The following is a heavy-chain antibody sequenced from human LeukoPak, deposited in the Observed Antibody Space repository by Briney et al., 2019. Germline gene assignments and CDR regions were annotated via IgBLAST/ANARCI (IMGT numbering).Heavy chain of an antibody. V-gene: IGHV4-59*08. D-gene: IGHD5-18*01. J-gene: IGHJ5*02. CDR2: IYQSGTT. CDR3: ARLGYNYGFDP. Sequence: KPSETLSLTRAVSGGSITSFYWSWIRQPPGKGLEYIGHIYQSGTTNYNPSLRSRVTLSIDTSKNQFSLRLTSLTAADTAVYFCARLGYNYGFDPWGQGTLVTVSS. CDR1: GGSITSFY.